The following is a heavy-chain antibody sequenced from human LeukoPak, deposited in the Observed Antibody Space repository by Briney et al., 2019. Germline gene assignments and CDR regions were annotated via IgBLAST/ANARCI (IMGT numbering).Heavy chain of an antibody. CDR2: IYSGGST. V-gene: IGHV3-53*05. J-gene: IGHJ6*02. CDR1: GFTVSSNY. CDR3: AKDGGGYSSSWYPAHYYYGMDV. Sequence: PGGSLRLSCAASGFTVSSNYMSWVRQAPGKGLEWVSVIYSGGSTYYADSVKGRFTISRDNSKNTLYLQMNSLRAEDTAVYYCAKDGGGYSSSWYPAHYYYGMDVWGQGTTVTVSS. D-gene: IGHD6-13*01.